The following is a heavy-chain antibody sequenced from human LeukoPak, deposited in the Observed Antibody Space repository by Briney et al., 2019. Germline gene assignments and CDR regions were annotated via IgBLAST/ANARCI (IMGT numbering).Heavy chain of an antibody. CDR3: ARDLPQQQGFDY. CDR1: GFTVSSYS. CDR2: ISSSSSYI. Sequence: GGSLRLSCAASGFTVSSYSMNWVRQAPGKGLEWVSSISSSSSYIYYADSVKGRFTISRDNAKNSLYLQMNSLRAEDTAVYYCARDLPQQQGFDYWGQGTLVTVSS. J-gene: IGHJ4*02. D-gene: IGHD6-13*01. V-gene: IGHV3-21*01.